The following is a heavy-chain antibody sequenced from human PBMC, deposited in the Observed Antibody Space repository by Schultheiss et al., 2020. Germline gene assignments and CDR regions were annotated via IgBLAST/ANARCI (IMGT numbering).Heavy chain of an antibody. CDR2: IYYSGST. D-gene: IGHD2-21*01. CDR1: GGSISSGGYY. J-gene: IGHJ3*02. Sequence: ESLKISCTVSGGSISSGGYYWSWIRQHPGKGLEWIGYIYYSGSTNYNPSLKSRVTISVDTSKNQFSLKLSSVTAADTAVYYCARDDWGAFDIWGQGTMVTVSS. CDR3: ARDDWGAFDI. V-gene: IGHV4-61*08.